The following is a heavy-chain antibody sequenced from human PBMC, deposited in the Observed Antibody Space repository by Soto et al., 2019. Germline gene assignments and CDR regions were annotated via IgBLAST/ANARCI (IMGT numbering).Heavy chain of an antibody. CDR2: INTNTGNP. Sequence: GASVKVSCKASGYTFTSYAMNWVRQAPGQGLEWMGWINTNTGNPTYAQGFTGRFVFSLDTSVSTAYLQICSLKAEDTAVYYCAREHKAAAGRGRNYYYYGMDVWGQGTTVTVSS. V-gene: IGHV7-4-1*01. CDR3: AREHKAAAGRGRNYYYYGMDV. D-gene: IGHD6-13*01. CDR1: GYTFTSYA. J-gene: IGHJ6*02.